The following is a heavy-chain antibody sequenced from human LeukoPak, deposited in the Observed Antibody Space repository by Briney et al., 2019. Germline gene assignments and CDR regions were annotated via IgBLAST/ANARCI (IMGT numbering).Heavy chain of an antibody. V-gene: IGHV3-23*01. CDR1: GFTFSSYA. CDR2: ISGSGGST. D-gene: IGHD3-22*01. CDR3: AKGGYDSSGYDEYYFDY. Sequence: GGSLRLSCAASGFTFSSYAMSWVRQAPGKGLEWVSAISGSGGSTYYADSVKGRFTISRDNSKNTLYLQMNSLRAEDTAVYYCAKGGYDSSGYDEYYFDYWGQGTLVTVSS. J-gene: IGHJ4*02.